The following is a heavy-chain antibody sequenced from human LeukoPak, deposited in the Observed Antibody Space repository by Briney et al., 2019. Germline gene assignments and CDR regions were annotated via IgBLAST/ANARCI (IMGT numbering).Heavy chain of an antibody. Sequence: GGSLRLSCAASGFTSSSYGMHWVRQAPGKGLEWVAVISYDGSNKYYADSVKGRFTISRDNSKNTLYLQMNSLRAEDTAVYYCARDALGYCSSTSCYTGYFDYWGQGTLVTVSS. CDR1: GFTSSSYG. V-gene: IGHV3-30*03. D-gene: IGHD2-2*02. CDR3: ARDALGYCSSTSCYTGYFDY. CDR2: ISYDGSNK. J-gene: IGHJ4*02.